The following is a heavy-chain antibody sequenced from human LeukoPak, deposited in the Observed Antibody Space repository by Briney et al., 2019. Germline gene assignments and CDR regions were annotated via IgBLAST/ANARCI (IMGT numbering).Heavy chain of an antibody. Sequence: SETLSLTCTVSGGSISSYYWSWIRQPPGKGLEWIGYIYYSGSTNYNPSLKSRVTISVDTSKNQFSLKLSSVTAADTAVYYCARGGDGGDYVDYWGQGTLVTVSS. D-gene: IGHD3-16*01. CDR3: ARGGDGGDYVDY. V-gene: IGHV4-59*01. CDR1: GGSISSYY. CDR2: IYYSGST. J-gene: IGHJ4*02.